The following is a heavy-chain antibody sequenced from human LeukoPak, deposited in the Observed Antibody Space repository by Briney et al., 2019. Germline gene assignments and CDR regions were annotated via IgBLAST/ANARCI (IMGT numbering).Heavy chain of an antibody. Sequence: GGSLRLSCAASGFTFSNYWMSWVRQAPGKGLEWVANIKEDGSEKYYVDSVKGRFTISRDNAKNSLYLQMDSLRAEDTAVYYCARTIRGYWGQGTLVTVSS. CDR3: ARTIRGY. D-gene: IGHD3-10*01. CDR2: IKEDGSEK. CDR1: GFTFSNYW. V-gene: IGHV3-7*02. J-gene: IGHJ4*02.